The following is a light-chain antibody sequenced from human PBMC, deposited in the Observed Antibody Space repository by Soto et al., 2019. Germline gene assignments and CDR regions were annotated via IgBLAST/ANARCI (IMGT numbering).Light chain of an antibody. J-gene: IGKJ1*01. V-gene: IGKV1-5*01. Sequence: DFQMTQSPSTLSAPVGDGVTITCRASQNISTQLAWYQQKPGKAPKLLISGAFSLESGVPSRFSGSGSGTEFALTISSLQPDDFATYYCQQYYSYSTFGQGTKVEIK. CDR3: QQYYSYST. CDR2: GAF. CDR1: QNISTQ.